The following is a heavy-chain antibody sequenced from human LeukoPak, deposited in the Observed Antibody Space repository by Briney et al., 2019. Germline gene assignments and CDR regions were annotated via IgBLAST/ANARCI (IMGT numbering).Heavy chain of an antibody. J-gene: IGHJ4*02. CDR2: IYYSGST. D-gene: IGHD5-12*01. CDR3: ARDRGPYSGYDSYYFDY. V-gene: IGHV4-31*03. CDR1: GGSISSGDYY. Sequence: SQTLSLTCTVSGGSISSGDYYWSWIRQHPGKGLEWIGYIYYSGSTYYSPSLKSRVTISVDTSKNQFSLKLSSVTAADTAVYYCARDRGPYSGYDSYYFDYWGQGTLVTVSS.